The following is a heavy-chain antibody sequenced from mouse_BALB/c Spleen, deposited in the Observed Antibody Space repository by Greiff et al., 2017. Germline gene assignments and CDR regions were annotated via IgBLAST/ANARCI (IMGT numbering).Heavy chain of an antibody. D-gene: IGHD2-2*01. Sequence: VQLQQSGTVLARPGASVKMSCKASGYSFTSYWMHWVKQRPGQGLEWIGAIYPGNSDTSYNQKFKGKAKLTAVTSASTAYMELSSLTNEDSAVYYCTRWGYGAYAMDYWGQGTSVTVSS. J-gene: IGHJ4*01. CDR1: GYSFTSYW. CDR2: IYPGNSDT. CDR3: TRWGYGAYAMDY. V-gene: IGHV1-5*01.